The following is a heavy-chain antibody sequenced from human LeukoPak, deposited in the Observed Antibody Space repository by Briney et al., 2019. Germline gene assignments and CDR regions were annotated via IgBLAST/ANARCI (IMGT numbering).Heavy chain of an antibody. CDR1: GYTFTGYY. CDR3: ARDHCSGGSCYVDFDY. Sequence: ASVKVSCKASGYTFTGYYMHWVRQAPGQGLEWMGWINPNSGGTNYAQKFQGRVTVTRDTSISTAYMELSRLRSDDTAVYYCARDHCSGGSCYVDFDYWGQGTLVTVSS. V-gene: IGHV1-2*02. CDR2: INPNSGGT. D-gene: IGHD2-15*01. J-gene: IGHJ4*02.